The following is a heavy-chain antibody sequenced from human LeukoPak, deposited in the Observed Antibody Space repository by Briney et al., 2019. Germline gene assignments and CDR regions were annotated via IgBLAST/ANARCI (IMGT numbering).Heavy chain of an antibody. CDR3: ARDRAKVIATLLE. V-gene: IGHV3-7*01. J-gene: IGHJ4*02. Sequence: PGGSLRLSCAASGFTFSSYWMSWVRQAPGKGLEWVANIKQDGSEKYFVDSMKGRFTISRDNAKNSLYLQMNSLRAEDTAVYYCARDRAKVIATLLEWGQGTLVTVSS. CDR2: IKQDGSEK. D-gene: IGHD2-21*01. CDR1: GFTFSSYW.